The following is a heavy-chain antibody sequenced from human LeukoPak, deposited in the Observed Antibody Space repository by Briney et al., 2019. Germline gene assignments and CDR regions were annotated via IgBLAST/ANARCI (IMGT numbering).Heavy chain of an antibody. Sequence: EGSLRLSCTASGFTFGDYAMSWVRQAPGKGLEWVAHIKEDGGEKHYVDPVKGRFTISRDNAKNSLYLQMNSLRAEDTAMYYCVRDRGYCSGGTCYALWDYWGQGTLVTVSS. V-gene: IGHV3-7*01. CDR1: GFTFGDYA. CDR2: IKEDGGEK. D-gene: IGHD2-15*01. J-gene: IGHJ4*02. CDR3: VRDRGYCSGGTCYALWDY.